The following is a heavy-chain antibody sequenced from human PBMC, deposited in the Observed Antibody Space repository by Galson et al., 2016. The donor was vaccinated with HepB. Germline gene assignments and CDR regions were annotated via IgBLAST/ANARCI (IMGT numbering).Heavy chain of an antibody. CDR3: ARGRGGSGSPFDH. Sequence: SETLSLTCTVSGGSISSYSWSWIRQPPGKGLEWIAYIYYSGTTNYNPSLKSRVTISVDTSKNQFTLKLSSVTAADTAVYYCARGRGGSGSPFDHWGQGTLVTVSS. CDR2: IYYSGTT. J-gene: IGHJ4*02. D-gene: IGHD6-19*01. CDR1: GGSISSYS. V-gene: IGHV4-59*01.